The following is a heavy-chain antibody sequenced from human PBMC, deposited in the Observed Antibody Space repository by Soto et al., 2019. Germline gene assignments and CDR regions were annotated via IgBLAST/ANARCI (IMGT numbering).Heavy chain of an antibody. CDR3: ARXGDGYNYGDYYYYGMDV. D-gene: IGHD5-12*01. V-gene: IGHV1-69*06. Sequence: SVKVSCKASGGTFSSYAISWVRQAPGQGLEWMGGIIPTFGTANYAQKFQGRVTITADKSTSTAYMELSSLRSEDTAVYYCARXGDGYNYGDYYYYGMDVWGQGTTVTVSS. CDR2: IIPTFGTA. CDR1: GGTFSSYA. J-gene: IGHJ6*02.